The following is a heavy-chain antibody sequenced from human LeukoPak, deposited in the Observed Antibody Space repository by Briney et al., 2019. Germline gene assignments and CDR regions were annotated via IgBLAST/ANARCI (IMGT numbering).Heavy chain of an antibody. CDR2: FYPEDGET. CDR1: GYTLTELS. CDR3: ATGYMVFDY. J-gene: IGHJ4*02. Sequence: GASVTVSCKVSGYTLTELSMHWVRQAPGKGLEWMGGFYPEDGETIYAQKFQGRVTMTEHTSTDTAYMELSSLRPEDTAVYYCATGYMVFDYWGQGTLVTVSS. V-gene: IGHV1-24*01. D-gene: IGHD1-14*01.